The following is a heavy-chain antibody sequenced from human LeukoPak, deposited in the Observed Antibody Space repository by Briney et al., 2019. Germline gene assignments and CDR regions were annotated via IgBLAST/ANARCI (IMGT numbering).Heavy chain of an antibody. J-gene: IGHJ4*02. Sequence: GGSLRLSCAASGFTFSSYAMHWVRQAPGKGLEWVAVISYDGGNKYYADSVKGRFTISRDNSKNTLYLQMNSLRAEDTAVYYCARAYDSSGYYVYWGQGTLVTVSS. CDR2: ISYDGGNK. D-gene: IGHD3-22*01. CDR3: ARAYDSSGYYVY. CDR1: GFTFSSYA. V-gene: IGHV3-30-3*01.